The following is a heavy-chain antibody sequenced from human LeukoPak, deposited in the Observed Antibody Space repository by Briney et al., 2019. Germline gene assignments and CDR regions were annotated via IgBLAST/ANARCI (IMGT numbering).Heavy chain of an antibody. CDR3: AKTNGYYSD. J-gene: IGHJ4*02. D-gene: IGHD3-22*01. Sequence: GGSLRLSCAASGFTFSSYGMNWVRQAPGKGLEWVSGISGSGGTTYYADSVKGRFTISRDNSKNSLSLQVSSLRAEDPAVYYCAKTNGYYSDWGQGTLVTVSS. V-gene: IGHV3-23*01. CDR2: ISGSGGTT. CDR1: GFTFSSYG.